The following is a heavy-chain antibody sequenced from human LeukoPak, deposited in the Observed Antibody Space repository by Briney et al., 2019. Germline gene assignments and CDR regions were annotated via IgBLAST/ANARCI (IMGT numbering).Heavy chain of an antibody. J-gene: IGHJ4*02. D-gene: IGHD3-3*01. CDR3: AKAPTGFLEWLLFDY. V-gene: IGHV3-23*01. CDR2: ISGCGGST. CDR1: GFTFSSYA. Sequence: GGSLRLSCAASGFTFSSYAMSWVRQAPGKGLEWVSAISGCGGSTYYADSVKGRFTISRDNSKNTLYLQMNSLRAEDTAVYYCAKAPTGFLEWLLFDYWGQGTLVTVSS.